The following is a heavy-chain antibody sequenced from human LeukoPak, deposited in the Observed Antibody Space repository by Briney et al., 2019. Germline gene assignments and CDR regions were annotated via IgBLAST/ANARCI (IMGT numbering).Heavy chain of an antibody. CDR1: GGSISRYY. CDR2: IYYSGST. Sequence: SETLSLTCSVSGGSISRYYWTWIRQPPGKGLEWIGYIYYSGSTNYNPSLKSRVTISVDTSQNQFSLKLNSVTSADTAVYYCARPGVLSNDAFDIWGQGTMVTVSS. J-gene: IGHJ3*02. V-gene: IGHV4-59*01. D-gene: IGHD3-10*01. CDR3: ARPGVLSNDAFDI.